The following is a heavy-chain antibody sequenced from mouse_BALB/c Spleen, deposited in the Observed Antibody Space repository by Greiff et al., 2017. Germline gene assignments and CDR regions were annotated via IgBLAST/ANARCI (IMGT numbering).Heavy chain of an antibody. J-gene: IGHJ2*01. D-gene: IGHD2-4*01. Sequence: VQLQQSGAELVKPGASVKLSCKASGYTFTSYWMHWVKQRPGQGLEWIGEIDPSDSYTNYNQKFKGKATLTVDKSSSTAYMQLSSLTSEDSAVYYCARDDYGGRYYFDYWGQGTTLTVSS. CDR1: GYTFTSYW. V-gene: IGHV1-69*02. CDR2: IDPSDSYT. CDR3: ARDDYGGRYYFDY.